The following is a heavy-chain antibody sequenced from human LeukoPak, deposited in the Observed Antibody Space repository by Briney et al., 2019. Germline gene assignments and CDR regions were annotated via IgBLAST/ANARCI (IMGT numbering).Heavy chain of an antibody. CDR1: GFTFWNYA. D-gene: IGHD2-21*01. V-gene: IGHV3-23*01. Sequence: GGSLGLSCAASGFTFWNYAVGWVRQAPGKGPEWISSIINTGTATYYADSVKGRFTISRDNSMNTLYLQMNTLRVEDTALYYCVKDRAYLRRGFDDWGQRTLVTVSS. J-gene: IGHJ4*02. CDR3: VKDRAYLRRGFDD. CDR2: IINTGTAT.